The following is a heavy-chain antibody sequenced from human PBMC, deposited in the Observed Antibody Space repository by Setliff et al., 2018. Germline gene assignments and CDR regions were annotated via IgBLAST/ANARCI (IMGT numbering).Heavy chain of an antibody. CDR3: AKSGDYSNRGHFDC. V-gene: IGHV1-46*03. D-gene: IGHD4-4*01. Sequence: ASVKVSCKASGYTFTNYYIHWVRQAPGQGPEWVGIINPSGGSTSYAQKFQGRVTMTRDTSTSTVYMELSSLRSADTAMYFCAKSGDYSNRGHFDCWGQGTLVTVSS. J-gene: IGHJ4*02. CDR2: INPSGGST. CDR1: GYTFTNYY.